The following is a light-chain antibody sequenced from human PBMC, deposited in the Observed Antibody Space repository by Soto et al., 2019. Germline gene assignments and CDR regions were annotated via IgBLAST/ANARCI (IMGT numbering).Light chain of an antibody. Sequence: ESVLTQSPATLSLSPGERATLSCRASQSISSYLAWYQQKPGQAPRLLIYEASNRATDIPARFSGSGSGTDFTLTISSLEPEDFAVYYCQQRTSWPLFGGGTKVEIK. CDR1: QSISSY. J-gene: IGKJ4*01. V-gene: IGKV3-11*01. CDR3: QQRTSWPL. CDR2: EAS.